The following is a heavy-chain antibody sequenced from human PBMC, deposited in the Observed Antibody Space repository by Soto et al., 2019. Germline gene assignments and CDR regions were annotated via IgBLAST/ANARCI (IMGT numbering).Heavy chain of an antibody. CDR2: INPSGTTT. Sequence: QVQLVQSGAEVKKPGASVNVSCKASGYTFNRYYMHWVRQAPGQGLEWMGMINPSGTTTSYAQKFQGRVTMTRDTSKSTVYMELSSLRSEDTAVYYCTRGSFLEWSCMDVWGQGTTVTVSS. CDR1: GYTFNRYY. D-gene: IGHD3-3*01. J-gene: IGHJ6*02. V-gene: IGHV1-46*02. CDR3: TRGSFLEWSCMDV.